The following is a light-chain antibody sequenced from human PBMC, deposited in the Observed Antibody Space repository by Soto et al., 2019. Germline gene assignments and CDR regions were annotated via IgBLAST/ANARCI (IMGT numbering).Light chain of an antibody. CDR1: TEYRSYS. V-gene: IGLV4-69*01. CDR3: QTWGIGIQEV. Sequence: QPVLTQPPSASASLGASVKLTCTLTTEYRSYSIAWHQLQPEKGPRFLMKLNSDGRHYKGDGIPDRFSGSSSGAERYLTISRLQSDDEADYYCQTWGIGIQEVFGGGTKVTVL. J-gene: IGLJ2*01. CDR2: LNSDGRH.